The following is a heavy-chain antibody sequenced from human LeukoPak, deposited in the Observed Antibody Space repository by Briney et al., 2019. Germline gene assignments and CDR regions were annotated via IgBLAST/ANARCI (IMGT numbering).Heavy chain of an antibody. V-gene: IGHV3-30*18. CDR1: GFTFSSYG. J-gene: IGHJ4*02. CDR2: ISYDGSNK. Sequence: GRSLRLSCAASGFTFSSYGMHWVRQAPGKGLEGVAVISYDGSNKYYADSVKGRFTISRDNSKNTLYLQMNSLRAEDTAVYYCAKTSAPRTGSIEDYWGQGTLVTVSS. D-gene: IGHD1-1*01. CDR3: AKTSAPRTGSIEDY.